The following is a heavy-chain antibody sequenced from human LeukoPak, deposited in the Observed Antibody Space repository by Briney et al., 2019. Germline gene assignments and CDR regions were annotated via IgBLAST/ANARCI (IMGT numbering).Heavy chain of an antibody. CDR1: GFTFSSYS. Sequence: GGSLRLSCAASGFTFSSYSMNWVRQAPGKGLEWGSSISSSSSYIYYADSVKGRFTISRDNAKNSLYLQMNSLRAEDTAVYYCARELTYAVTADMDVWGKGTTVTVSS. CDR2: ISSSSSYI. V-gene: IGHV3-21*01. D-gene: IGHD4-23*01. CDR3: ARELTYAVTADMDV. J-gene: IGHJ6*03.